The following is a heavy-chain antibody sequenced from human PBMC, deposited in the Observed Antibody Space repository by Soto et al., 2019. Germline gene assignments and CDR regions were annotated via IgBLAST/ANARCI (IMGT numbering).Heavy chain of an antibody. CDR1: GFTFSIYS. CDR3: ARGLLKIAAAGTDWFDP. CDR2: IRSSSSYI. D-gene: IGHD6-13*01. V-gene: IGHV3-21*01. Sequence: RGSLRPSCPPSGFTFSIYSMNCVRQAPGKGLEWVSSIRSSSSYIYYADSVTGRFTISRDNAKQSPYLQMNSERDEDTAVYYCARGLLKIAAAGTDWFDPWCQGTLVTVS. J-gene: IGHJ5*02.